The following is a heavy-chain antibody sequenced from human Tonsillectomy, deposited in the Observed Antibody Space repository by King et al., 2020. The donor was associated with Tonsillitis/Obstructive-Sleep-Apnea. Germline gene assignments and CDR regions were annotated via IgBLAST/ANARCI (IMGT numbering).Heavy chain of an antibody. Sequence: VQLQESGPGLVKPSETLSLTCTVSGGSISSYYWSWIRQPPGKGLEWIGYIYYSGSTNYNPSLKSRVTISVDTSKNQFSLKLSSVTAADTAVYYCARHKRWLQPWDYYFDYWGQGTLVTVSS. V-gene: IGHV4-59*08. CDR2: IYYSGST. J-gene: IGHJ4*02. CDR1: GGSISSYY. CDR3: ARHKRWLQPWDYYFDY. D-gene: IGHD5-24*01.